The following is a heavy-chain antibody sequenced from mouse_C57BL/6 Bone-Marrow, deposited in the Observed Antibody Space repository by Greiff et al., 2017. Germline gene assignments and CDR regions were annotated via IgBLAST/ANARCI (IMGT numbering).Heavy chain of an antibody. V-gene: IGHV1-81*01. CDR2: IYPRSGNT. CDR3: ARSEVLLYFFAY. CDR1: GYTFTSYG. D-gene: IGHD1-1*01. Sequence: QVQLQQSGAELARPGASVKLSCKASGYTFTSYGISWVKQRTGQGLEWIGEIYPRSGNTYYNEKFKGKDKLTADKSSSPAYMELRSLTSEDSAVYFCARSEVLLYFFAYWGQGTLVTVSA. J-gene: IGHJ3*01.